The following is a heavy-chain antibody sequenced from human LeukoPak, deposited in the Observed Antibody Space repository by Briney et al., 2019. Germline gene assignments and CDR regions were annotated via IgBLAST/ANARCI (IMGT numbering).Heavy chain of an antibody. D-gene: IGHD4-17*01. CDR2: IYTSGST. V-gene: IGHV4-4*07. J-gene: IGHJ3*02. Sequence: SETLSLTCTAPGGSFSSYYWSWIRQPAGKGLEWIGRIYTSGSTNYNPSLKSRVTISVDKSKNQFSLKLSSVTAADTAVYYCARDRYGAIDAFDIWGQGTMVTVSS. CDR3: ARDRYGAIDAFDI. CDR1: GGSFSSYY.